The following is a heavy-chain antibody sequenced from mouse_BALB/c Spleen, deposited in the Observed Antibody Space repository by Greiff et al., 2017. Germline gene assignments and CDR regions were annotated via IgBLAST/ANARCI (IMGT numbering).Heavy chain of an antibody. Sequence: VQLVESGPGLVAPSQTLSITCTASGFSLTGNGVNWVRQTPGQGLEWLGMIWGDGSTDNNSALLSRLSTSKDNSKCQVFLKMNSLQTDDTAEYYCASSGYDGGYYYAMDYWGQGTSVTVSA. CDR3: ASSGYDGGYYYAMDY. D-gene: IGHD2-14*01. J-gene: IGHJ4*01. V-gene: IGHV2-6-7*01. CDR1: GFSLTGNG. CDR2: IWGDGST.